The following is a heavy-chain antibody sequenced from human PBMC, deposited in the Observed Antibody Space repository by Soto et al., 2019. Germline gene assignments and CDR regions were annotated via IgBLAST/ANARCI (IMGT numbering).Heavy chain of an antibody. V-gene: IGHV1-69*13. D-gene: IGHD3-10*02. J-gene: IGHJ1*01. Sequence: SVKVSCKASGGTFSSYAISWVRQAPGQGLEWMGGIIPIFGTANYAQKFQGRVTITADESTSTAYMELSSLRSEDTAVYYCPGVQECSSAESFRHWGKGTLVPAS. CDR1: GGTFSSYA. CDR3: PGVQECSSAESFRH. CDR2: IIPIFGTA.